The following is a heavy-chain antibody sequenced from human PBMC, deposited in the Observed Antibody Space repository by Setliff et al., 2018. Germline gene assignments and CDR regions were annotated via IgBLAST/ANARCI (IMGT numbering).Heavy chain of an antibody. CDR3: AREYSSSSGVSTDY. V-gene: IGHV3-20*04. J-gene: IGHJ4*02. CDR1: GFTFDDYG. CDR2: INWNGGST. D-gene: IGHD6-6*01. Sequence: PGGSLRLSCAASGFTFDDYGMSWVRQAPGKGLEWVSGINWNGGSTGYADSVKGRFTISRDNAKNSLYLHMNSLRAEDTAVYYCAREYSSSSGVSTDYWGQGNMVTVSS.